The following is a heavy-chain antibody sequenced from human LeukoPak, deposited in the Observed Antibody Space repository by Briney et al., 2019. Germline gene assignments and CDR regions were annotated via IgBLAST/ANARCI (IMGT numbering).Heavy chain of an antibody. Sequence: PSETLSLTCTVSGGSLSNYYWSWIRQPAGKGLEWIGRIYTSGSTNYNPSLKSRVTMSVDTSKNQFSLKLSSVTAADTAVYYCARAPPLNYDFWSGYSDYYYYMDVWGEGTTVTVSS. CDR2: IYTSGST. J-gene: IGHJ6*03. V-gene: IGHV4-4*07. CDR3: ARAPPLNYDFWSGYSDYYYYMDV. D-gene: IGHD3-3*01. CDR1: GGSLSNYY.